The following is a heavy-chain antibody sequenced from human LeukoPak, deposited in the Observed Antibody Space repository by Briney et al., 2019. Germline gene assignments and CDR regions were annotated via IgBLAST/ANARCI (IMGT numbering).Heavy chain of an antibody. V-gene: IGHV3-74*01. D-gene: IGHD1-26*01. CDR1: GFTFSSYW. J-gene: IGHJ4*02. Sequence: GGSLRLSCTASGFTFSSYWMHWVRQAPGKGLMWVSRIHGDGSSTSTSYADSVKGRFTISSDNAKNTLYLQMDSLRAEDTAVYYCARGPIVGATTLSPFHYWGQGTLVAVSS. CDR3: ARGPIVGATTLSPFHY. CDR2: IHGDGSSTST.